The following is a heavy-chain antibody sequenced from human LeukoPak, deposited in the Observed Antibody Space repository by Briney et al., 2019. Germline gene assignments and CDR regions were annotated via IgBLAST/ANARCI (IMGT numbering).Heavy chain of an antibody. Sequence: GGSLRLSCAASGLTVSSNEMSWVRQAPGKGLEWVSSISGGSTYYADSRKGRFTISRDNSKNTLHLQMNSLRAEDTAVYYCAKDQYYGSGSYWSAFDIWGQGTMVTVSS. D-gene: IGHD3-10*01. CDR1: GLTVSSNE. V-gene: IGHV3-38-3*01. CDR3: AKDQYYGSGSYWSAFDI. CDR2: ISGGST. J-gene: IGHJ3*02.